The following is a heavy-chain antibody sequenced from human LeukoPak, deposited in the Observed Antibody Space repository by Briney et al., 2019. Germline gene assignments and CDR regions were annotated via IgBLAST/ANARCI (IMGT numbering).Heavy chain of an antibody. CDR1: GGSFSGYY. J-gene: IGHJ4*02. CDR3: ARGGYRSFDY. D-gene: IGHD5-24*01. CDR2: INHSGST. Sequence: SETLSLTCAVYGGSFSGYYWSWIRQPPGKGPEWIGEINHSGSTNYNPSLKSRVTISVDTSKNQFSLKLSSVTAADTAVYYCARGGYRSFDYWGQGTLVTVSS. V-gene: IGHV4-34*01.